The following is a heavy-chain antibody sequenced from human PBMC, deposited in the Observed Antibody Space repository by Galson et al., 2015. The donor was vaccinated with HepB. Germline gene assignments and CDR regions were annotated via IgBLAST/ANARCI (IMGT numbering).Heavy chain of an antibody. Sequence: SLRLSCAASGFTLNTYGMYWVRQPPGKGLEWVAVMSYDGSKIYYADSVKGRFTVSRDRSQRTMYLQMNNLRDEDTAIYYCVKGLFDRAWPVGTFGSWGQGTLVTVSS. J-gene: IGHJ5*02. CDR2: MSYDGSKI. CDR1: GFTLNTYG. CDR3: VKGLFDRAWPVGTFGS. V-gene: IGHV3-30*03. D-gene: IGHD2-21*02.